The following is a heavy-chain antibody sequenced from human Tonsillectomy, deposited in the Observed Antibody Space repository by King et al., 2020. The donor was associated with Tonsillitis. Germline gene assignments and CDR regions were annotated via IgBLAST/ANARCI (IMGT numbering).Heavy chain of an antibody. CDR2: IKQDGGVN. J-gene: IGHJ3*02. Sequence: VQLVETGGGLVQPGGALRLSCAASGFTFSTYWMSWVRQAPGKGLEWVANIKQDGGVNYYVDSVKGRFTISRHNAKNSLYLQMNSLRAEDTAVYYCASTWGAFDIWGQGIMVTVSS. CDR3: ASTWGAFDI. CDR1: GFTFSTYW. V-gene: IGHV3-7*03. D-gene: IGHD3-16*01.